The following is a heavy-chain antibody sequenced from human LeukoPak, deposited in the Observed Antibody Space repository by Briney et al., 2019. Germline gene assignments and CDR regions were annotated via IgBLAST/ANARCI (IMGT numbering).Heavy chain of an antibody. V-gene: IGHV3-23*01. Sequence: GGSLRLSCAASGFTFSSYTMSWGRQAPGKVREWVSTISNSGRNTFYTDSVKGRFPISRDNSKNTLYLQMNSLRAGDTAVYSCARARGYCAADCSRYAFDYWGQGTLVTVSS. D-gene: IGHD2-21*02. CDR3: ARARGYCAADCSRYAFDY. CDR1: GFTFSSYT. CDR2: ISNSGRNT. J-gene: IGHJ4*02.